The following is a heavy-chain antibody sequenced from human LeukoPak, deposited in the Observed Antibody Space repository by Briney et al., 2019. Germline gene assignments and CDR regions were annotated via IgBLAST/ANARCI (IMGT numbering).Heavy chain of an antibody. V-gene: IGHV3-23*01. CDR2: ISGSGGST. D-gene: IGHD3-22*01. Sequence: GGSLRLSCAASGFTFSSYAMSWVRQAPGKGLEWVPAISGSGGSTYYADSVKGRFTISRDNSKNTLYLQMNSLRAEDTAVYYCAKRARRYYDSSGYSDYWGQGTLVTVSS. CDR3: AKRARRYYDSSGYSDY. J-gene: IGHJ4*02. CDR1: GFTFSSYA.